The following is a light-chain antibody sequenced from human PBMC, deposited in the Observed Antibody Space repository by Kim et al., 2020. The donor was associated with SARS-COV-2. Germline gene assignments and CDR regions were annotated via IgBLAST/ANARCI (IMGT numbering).Light chain of an antibody. CDR1: QDTSSY. CDR2: SAS. J-gene: IGKJ2*01. V-gene: IGKV1-39*01. Sequence: DIQMTQYPSSLSASVGGRVTISCRASQDTSSYLNWHQQQPGKAPKILIYSASSLQTGVPSMFRGSGSGTEFTLTISSLQPEDSATYYCQQTFSRPYTFGQGTKLEI. CDR3: QQTFSRPYT.